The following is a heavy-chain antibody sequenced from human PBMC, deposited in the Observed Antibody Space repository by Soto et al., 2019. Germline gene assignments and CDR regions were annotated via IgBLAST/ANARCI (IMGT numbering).Heavy chain of an antibody. CDR1: GFTFSSYW. Sequence: EVQLVESGGGLVQPAGSLRLSCAASGFTFSSYWMSWVRQAPGKGLEWVANIKQDGSEKYYVDSVKGRFTISRDNAKNSLYLQMNSLRAEDTAVYYCARGIVDGLIDYWGQGTLVTVSS. J-gene: IGHJ4*02. D-gene: IGHD3-22*01. CDR3: ARGIVDGLIDY. V-gene: IGHV3-7*03. CDR2: IKQDGSEK.